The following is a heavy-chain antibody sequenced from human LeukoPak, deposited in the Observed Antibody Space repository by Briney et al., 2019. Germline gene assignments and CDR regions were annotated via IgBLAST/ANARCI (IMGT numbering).Heavy chain of an antibody. D-gene: IGHD1-26*01. CDR2: ISAYNGNT. V-gene: IGHV1-18*01. CDR1: GYTFTSYG. Sequence: ASVKVSCKASGYTFTSYGISWVRQAPGEGLEWMGWISAYNGNTNYAQKLQGRVTMTTDTSTSTAYMELRSLRSDDTAVYYCARGGRWELPRPYAFDIWGQGTMVAVSS. J-gene: IGHJ3*02. CDR3: ARGGRWELPRPYAFDI.